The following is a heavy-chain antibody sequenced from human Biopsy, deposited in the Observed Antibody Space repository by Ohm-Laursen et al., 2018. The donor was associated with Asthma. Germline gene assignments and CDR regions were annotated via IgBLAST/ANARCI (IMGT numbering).Heavy chain of an antibody. CDR1: GFTLSSYA. J-gene: IGHJ6*02. V-gene: IGHV3-30-3*01. CDR2: ISSDGNNK. Sequence: SLRLSCAASGFTLSSYALHWVRQAPGKGLEWVALISSDGNNKYYADSVRGRFTISRDTSKDHLYLQMTNLRADDTAVYYCARVPVAAAGPYYYGMDVWGQGTTVTVSS. D-gene: IGHD6-13*01. CDR3: ARVPVAAAGPYYYGMDV.